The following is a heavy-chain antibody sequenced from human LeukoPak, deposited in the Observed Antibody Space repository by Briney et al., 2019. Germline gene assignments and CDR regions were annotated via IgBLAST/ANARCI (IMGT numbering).Heavy chain of an antibody. CDR3: ATETQLGIHGWADI. CDR2: IYYSGST. CDR1: GGSISSYY. D-gene: IGHD5-18*01. Sequence: SETLSLTCTVSGGSISSYYWSWIRQPPGKGLEWIGYIYYSGSTNYNPSLKSRVTISVDTSKNQFSLKLSSVTAADTAVYYCATETQLGIHGWADIWSQATMVTVSS. J-gene: IGHJ3*02. V-gene: IGHV4-59*01.